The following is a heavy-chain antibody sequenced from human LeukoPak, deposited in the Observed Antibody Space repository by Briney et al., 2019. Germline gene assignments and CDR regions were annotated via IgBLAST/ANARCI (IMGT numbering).Heavy chain of an antibody. V-gene: IGHV1-2*02. J-gene: IGHJ5*02. D-gene: IGHD3-22*01. CDR3: ARDADSSGLNWFDP. CDR2: INPNSGGT. CDR1: GYTFKGYY. Sequence: ASVKVSCKASGYTFKGYYMHWVRQAPGQGLEWMGWINPNSGGTNYAQKFQGRVTMTRDTSISTAYMELSRLRSDDTAVYYCARDADSSGLNWFDPWGQGTLVTVSS.